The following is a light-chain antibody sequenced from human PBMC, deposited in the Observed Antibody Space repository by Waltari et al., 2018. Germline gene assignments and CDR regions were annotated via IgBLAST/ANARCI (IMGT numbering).Light chain of an antibody. Sequence: ETLMTQSPATLSVSPGERVTLSCRASQSVTTNLAWYQQKPGQAPRLLIYRVSTRATGVPARFSGSGSGTEFTLTINALQSEDFAVYYCHQYNNWPPNTFGQGTLLEIK. CDR3: HQYNNWPPNT. CDR2: RVS. CDR1: QSVTTN. J-gene: IGKJ2*01. V-gene: IGKV3-15*01.